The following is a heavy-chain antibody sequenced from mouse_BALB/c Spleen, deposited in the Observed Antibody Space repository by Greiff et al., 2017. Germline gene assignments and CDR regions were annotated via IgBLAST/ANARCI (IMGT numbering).Heavy chain of an antibody. V-gene: IGHV3-6*02. CDR2: ISYDGSN. Sequence: EVQLQQSGPGLVKPSQSLSLTCSVTGYSITSGYYWNWIRQFPGNKLEWMGYISYDGSNNYNPSLKNRISITRDTSKNQFFLKLNSVTTEDTATYYCARDDPRYFDVWGAGTTVTVSS. CDR1: GYSITSGYY. J-gene: IGHJ1*01. CDR3: ARDDPRYFDV.